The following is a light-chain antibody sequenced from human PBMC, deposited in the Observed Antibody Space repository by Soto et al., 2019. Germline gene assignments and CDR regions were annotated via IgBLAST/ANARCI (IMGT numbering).Light chain of an antibody. V-gene: IGKV1-6*01. Sequence: AIQMTQSPSSLSASVGDRVTMTCRASQGIRSDLSWYQKKSGKAPKLLIYAASSLQSGVPSRFSGSGFASDFTLTISSLQPEDFATYYCLQDYGYPRTFGQGTSVEI. CDR3: LQDYGYPRT. CDR2: AAS. J-gene: IGKJ1*01. CDR1: QGIRSD.